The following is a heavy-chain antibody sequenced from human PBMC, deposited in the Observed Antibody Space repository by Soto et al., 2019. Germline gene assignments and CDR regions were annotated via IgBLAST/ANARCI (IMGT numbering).Heavy chain of an antibody. J-gene: IGHJ6*02. V-gene: IGHV3-72*01. CDR2: TRNKANSYTT. D-gene: IGHD6-6*01. Sequence: EVQLVESGGGLVQPGGSLRLSCAASGFTFSDHYMDWVRQAPGKGLEWVGRTRNKANSYTTEYAASVKGRFTISRDDSKNSLYLQMNSLKTEDTAGYYCARESSPYGMDVWGQGATVTVS. CDR1: GFTFSDHY. CDR3: ARESSPYGMDV.